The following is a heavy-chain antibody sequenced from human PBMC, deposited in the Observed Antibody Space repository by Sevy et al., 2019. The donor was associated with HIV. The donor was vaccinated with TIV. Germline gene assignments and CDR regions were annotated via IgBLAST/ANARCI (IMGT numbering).Heavy chain of an antibody. D-gene: IGHD3-22*01. V-gene: IGHV7-4-1*02. CDR3: ARDPGLLSYYYDAQYFQH. CDR2: INTDTGNP. Sequence: ASVKVSCKASGYTFTHYAVNWVRQALGQGLEWMGWINTDTGNPTYAQGFTGRFVFSLDTSVSTAYLQISSLKAEDTAVYFCARDPGLLSYYYDAQYFQHWGQGTLVTVSS. CDR1: GYTFTHYA. J-gene: IGHJ1*01.